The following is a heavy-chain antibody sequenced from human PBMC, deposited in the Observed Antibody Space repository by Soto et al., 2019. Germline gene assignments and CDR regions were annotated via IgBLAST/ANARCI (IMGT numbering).Heavy chain of an antibody. Sequence: GASVKLSCTASGVTFTSSAMQWVRQARGQRLEWIGWIVVGSGNTNYAQKFQERVTITRDMSTSTAYMELSSLRSEDTAVYYRAAGTGRGSYYYMDVWGKGTTVTV. D-gene: IGHD1-26*01. J-gene: IGHJ6*03. V-gene: IGHV1-58*02. CDR2: IVVGSGNT. CDR3: AAGTGRGSYYYMDV. CDR1: GVTFTSSA.